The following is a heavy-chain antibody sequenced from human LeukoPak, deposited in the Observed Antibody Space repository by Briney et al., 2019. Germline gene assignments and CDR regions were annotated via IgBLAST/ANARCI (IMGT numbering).Heavy chain of an antibody. CDR2: ISSSGSTI. V-gene: IGHV3-11*04. CDR1: GFTFSDYY. CDR3: ARDSSSGWYTSYYYYYYMDV. J-gene: IGHJ6*03. D-gene: IGHD6-19*01. Sequence: PGGSLRLSCAASGFTFSDYYMSWIRQAPGKGLEWVSYISSSGSTIYYADSVKGRFTISRDNAKNSLYLQMNSLRAEDTAVYYCARDSSSGWYTSYYYYYYMDVWGKGTTVTVSS.